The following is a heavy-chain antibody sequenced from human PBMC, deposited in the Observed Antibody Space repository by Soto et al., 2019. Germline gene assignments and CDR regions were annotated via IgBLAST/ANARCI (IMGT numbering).Heavy chain of an antibody. D-gene: IGHD6-19*01. CDR2: IIPILGIA. J-gene: IGHJ4*02. CDR3: ARGPPQQWLVRVPDSLFDY. Sequence: QVQLVQSGAEVKKPGSSVKVSCKASGGTFSSYTISWVRQAPGQGLEWMGRIIPILGIANYAQKFQGRVTSTADKSTSTAYMELSSLRSEDTAVYYCARGPPQQWLVRVPDSLFDYWGQGTLVTVSS. CDR1: GGTFSSYT. V-gene: IGHV1-69*02.